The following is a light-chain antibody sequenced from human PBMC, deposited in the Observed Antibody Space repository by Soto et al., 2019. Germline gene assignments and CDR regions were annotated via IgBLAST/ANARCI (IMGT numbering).Light chain of an antibody. J-gene: IGLJ2*01. CDR1: SGHSSYA. Sequence: QPVLTQSPSASASLGASVKLTCTLSSGHSSYAIAWHQQQPEKGPRYLMKLDSDGSHTKGDAIPDRFSGSSSGAERYLTISSLQSEDEADYHCQTWGTGIHVVFGGGTKVTVL. CDR3: QTWGTGIHVV. CDR2: LDSDGSH. V-gene: IGLV4-69*01.